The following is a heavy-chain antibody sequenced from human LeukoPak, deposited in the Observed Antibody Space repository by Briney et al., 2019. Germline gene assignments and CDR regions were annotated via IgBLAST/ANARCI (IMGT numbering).Heavy chain of an antibody. Sequence: GRSLRLSCAASGFTFDDYAMHWVRQAPGKGLEWVSGISWNSGSIGYADSVKGRFTISRDNAKNSLYLQMNSLRAEDTALYYCAESYDSSGYGAFDIWGQGTMVTVSS. CDR3: AESYDSSGYGAFDI. CDR2: ISWNSGSI. V-gene: IGHV3-9*01. CDR1: GFTFDDYA. D-gene: IGHD3-22*01. J-gene: IGHJ3*02.